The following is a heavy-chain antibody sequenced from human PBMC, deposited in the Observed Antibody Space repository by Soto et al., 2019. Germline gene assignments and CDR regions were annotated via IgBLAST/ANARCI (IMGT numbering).Heavy chain of an antibody. CDR2: IYPGDSDT. D-gene: IGHD2-2*01. CDR1: GYSFTSYW. J-gene: IGHJ5*02. CDR3: ARQVVVDKSGYCSSISCTFDT. V-gene: IGHV5-51*01. Sequence: GESLKISCKDSGYSFTSYWIAWVRQMPGKGLEWMGIIYPGDSDTRYSPSFQGQVTISADKSISTAYLQWSSLKASDTAMYYCARQVVVDKSGYCSSISCTFDTWGQGTLVTVSS.